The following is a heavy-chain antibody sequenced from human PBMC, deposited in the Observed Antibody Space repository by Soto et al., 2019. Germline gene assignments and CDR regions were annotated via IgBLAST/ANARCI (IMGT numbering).Heavy chain of an antibody. D-gene: IGHD1-26*01. J-gene: IGHJ4*02. CDR3: GRIRQSYLLWDY. CDR1: GFTFSDYC. Sequence: QVQLVESGGGLVQPGGSLRLSCAASGFTFSDYCMSWVRQPPGKGLEWVAYISHSEGYTNYADSVKGRFTISRDNSKKTVYLQMNGLRADDTDVYYCGRIRQSYLLWDYWGQGALVTVSS. V-gene: IGHV3-11*06. CDR2: ISHSEGYT.